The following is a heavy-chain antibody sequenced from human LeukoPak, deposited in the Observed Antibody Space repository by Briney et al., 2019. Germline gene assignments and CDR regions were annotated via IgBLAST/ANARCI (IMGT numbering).Heavy chain of an antibody. J-gene: IGHJ4*02. V-gene: IGHV3-7*01. D-gene: IGHD6-19*01. CDR2: IKPDGSGK. Sequence: VQPGGSLRLSCAASGFGFSSYWMTWVRQAPGKGLEWVANIKPDGSGKNYVDSVKGRFTISRDNAKNSLYLQMRGLRVEDTAVYYRSSQPAVLDLDCWGQGTLVTVSS. CDR1: GFGFSSYW. CDR3: SSQPAVLDLDC.